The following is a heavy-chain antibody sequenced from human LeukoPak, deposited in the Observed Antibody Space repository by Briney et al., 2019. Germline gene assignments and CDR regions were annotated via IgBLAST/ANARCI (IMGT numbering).Heavy chain of an antibody. CDR1: GGSLSSYY. CDR3: AREGYYYGSGSYAYYYYMDV. V-gene: IGHV4-59*01. CDR2: IYYGGST. D-gene: IGHD3-10*01. Sequence: SETLSLTCTVSGGSLSSYYWSWIRQPPGKGLEWIGYIYYGGSTNYNPSLKSRVTISVDTSKNQFSLKLSSVTAADTAVYYCAREGYYYGSGSYAYYYYMDVWGKGTTVTVSS. J-gene: IGHJ6*03.